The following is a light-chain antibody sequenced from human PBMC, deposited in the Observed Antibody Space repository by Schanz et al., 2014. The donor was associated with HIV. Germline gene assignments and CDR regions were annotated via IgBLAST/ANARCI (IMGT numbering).Light chain of an antibody. CDR2: GVS. CDR1: QRVSSNN. J-gene: IGKJ1*01. V-gene: IGKV3-20*01. Sequence: EIVLTQSLGTLSLSPGERATLSCRASQRVSSNNFAWYQQKPGQSPRLLIYGVSIRATGSPDRFSGSGSGTDFTLTISRLEPEDFAVYYCQQYDISPPWTFGQGTKVEVK. CDR3: QQYDISPPWT.